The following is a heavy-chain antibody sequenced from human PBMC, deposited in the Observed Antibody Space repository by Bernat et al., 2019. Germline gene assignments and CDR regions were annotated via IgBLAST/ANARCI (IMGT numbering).Heavy chain of an antibody. CDR3: ARSDFSSSWTNYYYGMDV. Sequence: EVQLVESGGGLVQPGGSLRLSCAASGFTFSSYWMHWVRQAPGKGLVWVSRINSDGSSTSYANSVRGRFTISRDNAKNTLYMQMNRLRAEDTAVYYCARSDFSSSWTNYYYGMDVWGQGTTVTVSS. CDR2: INSDGSST. J-gene: IGHJ6*02. D-gene: IGHD6-13*01. V-gene: IGHV3-74*01. CDR1: GFTFSSYW.